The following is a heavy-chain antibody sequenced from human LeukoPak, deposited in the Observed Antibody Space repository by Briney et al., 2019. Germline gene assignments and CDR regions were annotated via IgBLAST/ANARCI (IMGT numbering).Heavy chain of an antibody. CDR2: IYPGDSDT. Sequence: GESLKISCKGSGYSFTSYWIGWVRQMPGKGLEWMGIIYPGDSDTRHSPSFQGQVTISADKSISTAYLQWSSLKASDTAMYYCARGERYDILTGYLTPSFDYWGQGTLVTVSS. CDR1: GYSFTSYW. J-gene: IGHJ4*02. V-gene: IGHV5-51*01. CDR3: ARGERYDILTGYLTPSFDY. D-gene: IGHD3-9*01.